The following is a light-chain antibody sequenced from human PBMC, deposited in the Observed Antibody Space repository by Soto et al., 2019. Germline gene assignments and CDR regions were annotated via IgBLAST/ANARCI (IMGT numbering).Light chain of an antibody. CDR1: QSVSSNY. Sequence: EIVLTQSPGPLSLSPGERATLTGKASQSVSSNYLAWYQQRPGQAPRLLMYGASRRATGIPDRFSGSGSGTDFTLTISRLEPEDFAVYHCQQYGSSWTLGQGTKVDIK. J-gene: IGKJ1*01. CDR2: GAS. V-gene: IGKV3-20*01. CDR3: QQYGSSWT.